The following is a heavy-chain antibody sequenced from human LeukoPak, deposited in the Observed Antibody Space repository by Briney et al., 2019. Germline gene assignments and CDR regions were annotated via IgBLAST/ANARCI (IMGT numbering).Heavy chain of an antibody. CDR1: VYTFTNFY. Sequence: GASVKVSCKASVYTFTNFYIHWVRQAPGQGLEWMGWMNPNSGDTSYAREFQDRVIMTRDTSLNTAYMELSRLRSDDTAVYFCARRPINCIIANCYVDYWGQGTLVTVSS. CDR3: ARRPINCIIANCYVDY. D-gene: IGHD3-3*02. V-gene: IGHV1-2*02. J-gene: IGHJ4*02. CDR2: MNPNSGDT.